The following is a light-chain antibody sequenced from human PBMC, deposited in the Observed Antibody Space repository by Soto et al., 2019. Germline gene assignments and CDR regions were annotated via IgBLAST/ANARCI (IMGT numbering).Light chain of an antibody. V-gene: IGLV2-8*01. CDR1: SSDVGGYNY. J-gene: IGLJ1*01. CDR2: EVS. CDR3: SSYAGSNNV. Sequence: QSVLPQPPSASGSPGQSVTISCTGTSSDVGGYNYVSWYQQHPGKAPKLMIYEVSKRPSGVPDRFSGSKSGNTASLTVSGLQAEDEADYYCSSYAGSNNVFGTGTKVTV.